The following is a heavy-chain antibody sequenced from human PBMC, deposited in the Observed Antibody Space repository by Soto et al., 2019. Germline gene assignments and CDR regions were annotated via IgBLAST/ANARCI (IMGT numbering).Heavy chain of an antibody. D-gene: IGHD2-8*01. CDR1: GGTFSSYA. V-gene: IGHV1-69*13. Sequence: GASVKVSCKASGGTFSSYAISWVRQAPGQGLEWMGGIIPIFGTANYAQKFQGRVTITADESTSTAYMELSSLRSEDTAVYYCASGYSNNGVCYTDYFDYWGQGTLVTVSS. CDR2: IIPIFGTA. CDR3: ASGYSNNGVCYTDYFDY. J-gene: IGHJ4*02.